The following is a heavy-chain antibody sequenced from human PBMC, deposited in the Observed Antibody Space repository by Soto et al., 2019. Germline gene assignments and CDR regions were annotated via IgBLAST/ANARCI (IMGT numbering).Heavy chain of an antibody. CDR2: INYSGGT. V-gene: IGHV4-34*08. CDR1: GGTFSSDY. J-gene: IGHJ5*02. Sequence: QVQLQQWGAGLLKPSETLSLTCAVYGGTFSSDYWNWIRQSPGKGLEWIGDINYSGGTNYNPSLKSRVTISVDTSKNQFSLQLDSVTAADTAVYYCAKSYSGPFDPWGQGALVTVSS. D-gene: IGHD6-25*01. CDR3: AKSYSGPFDP.